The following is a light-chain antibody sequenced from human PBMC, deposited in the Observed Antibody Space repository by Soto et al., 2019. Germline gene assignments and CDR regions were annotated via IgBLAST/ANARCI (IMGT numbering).Light chain of an antibody. V-gene: IGKV3-15*01. CDR2: DTS. Sequence: EIVMTQSPATLSVSPGEGATLSCRASQGIGDTLAWYQQKPGQTPRLLIYDTSIRATGVPARFSGSRSGAEFTLTISSLQSEDFAVFYCQQHGGAFGQGTKVEIK. CDR1: QGIGDT. J-gene: IGKJ1*01. CDR3: QQHGGA.